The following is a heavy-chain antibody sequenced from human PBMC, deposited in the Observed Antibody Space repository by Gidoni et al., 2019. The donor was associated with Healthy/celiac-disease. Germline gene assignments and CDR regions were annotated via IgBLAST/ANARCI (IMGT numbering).Heavy chain of an antibody. D-gene: IGHD3-10*01. V-gene: IGHV3-30*01. J-gene: IGHJ3*02. CDR3: ARGVQTDAFDI. CDR2: ISYDGSNK. CDR1: GFTFSSYA. Sequence: QVQLVESGGGVVQPGRSLGRSCAASGFTFSSYAMHWVRQAPGKGLEWVAVISYDGSNKYYADSVKGRFTISRDNSKNTLYLQMNSLRAEDTAVYYCARGVQTDAFDIWGQGTMVTVSS.